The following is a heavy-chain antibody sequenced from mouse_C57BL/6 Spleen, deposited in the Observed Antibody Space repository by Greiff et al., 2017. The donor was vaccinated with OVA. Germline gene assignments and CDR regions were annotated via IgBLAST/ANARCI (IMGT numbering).Heavy chain of an antibody. CDR2: IDPETGGT. CDR1: GYTFTDYE. J-gene: IGHJ3*01. CDR3: TKAVTTDWFAY. D-gene: IGHD1-1*01. V-gene: IGHV1-15*01. Sequence: VKLLESGAELVRPGASVTLSCKASGYTFTDYEMHWVKQTPVHGLEWIGAIDPETGGTAYNQKFKGKAILTADKSSSTAYMELRSLTSEDSAVYYCTKAVTTDWFAYWGQGTLVTVSA.